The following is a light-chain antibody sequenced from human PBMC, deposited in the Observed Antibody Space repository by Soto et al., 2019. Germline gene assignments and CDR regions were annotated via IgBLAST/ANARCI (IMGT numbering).Light chain of an antibody. CDR2: WAS. V-gene: IGKV4-1*01. Sequence: DIVMTQSPDSLAVSLGERATINCKSSQSVLYSSNNKNYLAWYQQKPGQHPKLLIYWASTRESGVPDRFSGSGSGNDFTLTISSLQAEDVAVYYCQQYYRPWTFGEGTKVEIK. CDR3: QQYYRPWT. CDR1: QSVLYSSNNKNY. J-gene: IGKJ1*01.